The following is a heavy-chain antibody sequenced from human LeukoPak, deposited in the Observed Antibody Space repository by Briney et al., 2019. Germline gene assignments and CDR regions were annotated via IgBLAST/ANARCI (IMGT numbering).Heavy chain of an antibody. Sequence: GGSLRLSCAASGFTFSSYETNWVLQAPGKGLELVSYIRHTGNSIHYADSVKGRFTISRDNTNNSLYLQMNSLSAEDTAVYYCASVYVRADYGDLGFDYWGQGTLVTVSS. CDR2: IRHTGNSI. J-gene: IGHJ4*02. V-gene: IGHV3-48*03. CDR3: ASVYVRADYGDLGFDY. D-gene: IGHD4-17*01. CDR1: GFTFSSYE.